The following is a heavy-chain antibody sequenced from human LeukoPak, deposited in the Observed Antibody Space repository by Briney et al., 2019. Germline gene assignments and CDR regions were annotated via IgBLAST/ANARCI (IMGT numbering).Heavy chain of an antibody. D-gene: IGHD3-3*01. CDR2: INPNSGGT. CDR3: ARGSGVVIEGYYYYYGMDV. Sequence: ASVKVSCKASGYTFTGYYRHWVRQAPGQGLEWMGWINPNSGGTNYAQKFQGWVTMTRDTSISTAYMELSRLRSDDTAVYYCARGSGVVIEGYYYYYGMDVWGQGTTVTVSS. CDR1: GYTFTGYY. J-gene: IGHJ6*02. V-gene: IGHV1-2*04.